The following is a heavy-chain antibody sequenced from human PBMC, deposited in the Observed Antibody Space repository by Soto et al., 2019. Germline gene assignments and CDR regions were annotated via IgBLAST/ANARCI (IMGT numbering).Heavy chain of an antibody. D-gene: IGHD5-18*01. CDR1: GFTVSNNY. Sequence: GGSLRLSCAVSGFTVSNNYMRWVRQAPGKGLEGVSVIYSGGYTAYGDSAKGRVTISRDNAKNTLYLLMNILRADDTAVYYCARGSEYSYGYHYYGMDVWGQGTTVTVSS. V-gene: IGHV3-53*01. J-gene: IGHJ6*02. CDR3: ARGSEYSYGYHYYGMDV. CDR2: IYSGGYT.